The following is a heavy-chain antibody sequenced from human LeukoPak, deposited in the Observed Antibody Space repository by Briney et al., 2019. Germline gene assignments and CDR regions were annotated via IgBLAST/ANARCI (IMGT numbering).Heavy chain of an antibody. CDR2: IWYDGSNK. D-gene: IGHD2-8*01. V-gene: IGHV3-33*08. Sequence: RSGGSLRLSCAASGFNFSSYWMSWVRQAPGKGLEWVEAIWYDGSNKYYADSVKGRFTVSRDSSKNTLYLQMNSLRDEDTAVYYCARDTGVSSPDFDYWGQGTLVTVSS. CDR3: ARDTGVSSPDFDY. CDR1: GFNFSSYW. J-gene: IGHJ4*02.